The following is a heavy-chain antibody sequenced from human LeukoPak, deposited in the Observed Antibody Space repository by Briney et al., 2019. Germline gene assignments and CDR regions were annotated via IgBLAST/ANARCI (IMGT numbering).Heavy chain of an antibody. D-gene: IGHD6-6*01. J-gene: IGHJ6*03. CDR1: GGTFSSYA. CDR3: AGSEYSSPSAGYYYYCYMDV. V-gene: IGHV1-69*05. CDR2: IIPIFGTA. Sequence: GASVKVSCKASGGTFSSYAISWVRQAAGQGLEWMGGIIPIFGTANYAQKFQGRVTITTDESTSTAYMELSSLRSEDTAVYYCAGSEYSSPSAGYYYYCYMDVWGKGTTVTVSS.